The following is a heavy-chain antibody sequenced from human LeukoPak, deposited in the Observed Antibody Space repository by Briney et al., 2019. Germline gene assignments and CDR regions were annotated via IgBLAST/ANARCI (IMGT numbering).Heavy chain of an antibody. V-gene: IGHV3-74*01. D-gene: IGHD1-7*01. CDR3: TTGNYWNYGY. CDR1: GFTFRNHW. Sequence: PGGSLRLSCAASGFTFRNHWMHWVRQTPGKGLVWVSRIKGDGTTTTYADSVKGRFTISRDNAKNTVYLQMNSLKGEDTGVYYCTTGNYWNYGYWGQGTLVTVSS. CDR2: IKGDGTTT. J-gene: IGHJ4*02.